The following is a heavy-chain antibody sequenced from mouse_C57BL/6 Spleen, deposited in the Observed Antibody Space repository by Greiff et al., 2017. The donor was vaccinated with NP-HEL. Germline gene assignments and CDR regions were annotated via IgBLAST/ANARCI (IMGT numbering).Heavy chain of an antibody. CDR2: ISAGGSYT. V-gene: IGHV5-4*01. CDR1: GFTFSSYA. CDR3: ARDTSDYFDD. J-gene: IGHJ2*01. Sequence: EVQGVESGGGLVKPGGSLKLSCAASGFTFSSYAMSWVRQTPEKRLEWVATISAGGSYTYYPDNVKGRFTIAKDNAKNNLYLQMSHLKSEDTAMYYCARDTSDYFDDWVQGTTLTVAS.